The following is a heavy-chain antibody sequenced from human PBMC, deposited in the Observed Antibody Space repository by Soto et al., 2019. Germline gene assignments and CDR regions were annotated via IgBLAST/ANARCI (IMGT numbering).Heavy chain of an antibody. J-gene: IGHJ3*02. Sequence: EVQLLESGGGLVQPGGSLRLSCAASGVIFHNYAMNWVRQAPEKGLEWVSTISGRGGGTYYADSVKGRFTISRDNSENALYLQMNSLRAEDTAMYYCAIVRVVPTWDAFDIWGQGTVVTVSS. CDR1: GVIFHNYA. CDR2: ISGRGGGT. V-gene: IGHV3-23*01. D-gene: IGHD5-12*01. CDR3: AIVRVVPTWDAFDI.